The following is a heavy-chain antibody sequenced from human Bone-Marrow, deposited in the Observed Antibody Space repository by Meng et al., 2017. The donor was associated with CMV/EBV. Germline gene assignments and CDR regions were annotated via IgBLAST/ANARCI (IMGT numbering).Heavy chain of an antibody. V-gene: IGHV1-46*01. D-gene: IGHD2-15*01. CDR3: ARGYCSGGSCQSPRY. J-gene: IGHJ4*02. Sequence: QVQLVQSGAEGKKPGASVKVSCKASGYTFTSYYMHWVRQAPGQGLEWMGIINPSGGSTSYAQKFQGRVTMTRDTSTNTVYMELSSLRSEDTAVYYCARGYCSGGSCQSPRYWGQGTLVTASS. CDR1: GYTFTSYY. CDR2: INPSGGST.